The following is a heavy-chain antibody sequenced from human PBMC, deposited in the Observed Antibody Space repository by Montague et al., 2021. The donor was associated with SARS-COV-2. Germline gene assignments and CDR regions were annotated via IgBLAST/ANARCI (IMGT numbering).Heavy chain of an antibody. D-gene: IGHD2-2*02. J-gene: IGHJ5*02. Sequence: SETLSLTCAVHGGSFSGYCLTWIRQPPGKGLEWIGDINHSGNTNYNPALKSRLTMPVDTSTNQFSLNLISVTAADKDVYYCSRTLRYQLRHTGAQPFDPWGQGTLVTVSS. CDR1: GGSFSGYC. CDR2: INHSGNT. V-gene: IGHV4-34*01. CDR3: SRTLRYQLRHTGAQPFDP.